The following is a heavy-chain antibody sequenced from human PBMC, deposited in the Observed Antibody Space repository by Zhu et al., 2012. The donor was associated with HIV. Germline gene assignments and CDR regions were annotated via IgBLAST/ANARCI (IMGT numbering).Heavy chain of an antibody. V-gene: IGHV3-74*01. CDR2: ISRDGSDT. CDR1: GFTFSTNW. CDR3: SREAVTAEFFDY. Sequence: EVQLMESGGGSVQPGGSLRLSCAASGFTFSTNWMHWVRQTPGKGLVWVSRISRDGSDTYYADSVKGRFTVSRDNAKNTLHLQMNSLRVEDTALYYCSREAVTAEFFDYWGQGALVTVSS. J-gene: IGHJ4*02. D-gene: IGHD6-19*01.